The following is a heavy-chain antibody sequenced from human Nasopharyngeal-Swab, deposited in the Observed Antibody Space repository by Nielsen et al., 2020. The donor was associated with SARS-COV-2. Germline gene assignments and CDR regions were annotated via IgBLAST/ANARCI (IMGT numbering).Heavy chain of an antibody. D-gene: IGHD6-13*01. CDR2: IKQDGSEK. J-gene: IGHJ4*02. CDR3: AREAAGRGYVDH. CDR1: GFTFSTYW. V-gene: IGHV3-7*01. Sequence: GESLKISCEVSGFTFSTYWMNWVRQAPGKALEWVANIKQDGSEKYYEDSVKGRFTISRDNAKNLLYLQMSSLRAEDTAVYYCAREAAGRGYVDHWGQGSLVTVSS.